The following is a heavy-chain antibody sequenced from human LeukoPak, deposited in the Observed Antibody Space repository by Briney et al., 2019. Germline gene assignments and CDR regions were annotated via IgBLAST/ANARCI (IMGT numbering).Heavy chain of an antibody. CDR2: ISSGGDII. D-gene: IGHD6-13*01. V-gene: IGHV3-48*03. CDR1: GFTFSSYE. Sequence: PGGSLRLSCAASGFTFSSYEMNWVRQAPGKGLEWVSYISSGGDIIYYADSVMGRFTISRDNAKNSLYLQMNSLRAEDTAVYYCAREIVAVDDNYIDVWGKGTTVTVSS. CDR3: AREIVAVDDNYIDV. J-gene: IGHJ6*03.